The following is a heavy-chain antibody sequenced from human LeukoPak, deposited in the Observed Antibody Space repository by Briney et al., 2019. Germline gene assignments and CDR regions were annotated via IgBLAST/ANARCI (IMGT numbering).Heavy chain of an antibody. J-gene: IGHJ4*02. Sequence: GGTLRLSCAASGFTFSSYAMSWVRQAPGKGLEWISAISGSGGSTYYADSVKGRFTISRDTSKNTLYLQMNSLRAEDTAVYYCARDSGSKYDYWGQGTLVTVSS. CDR2: ISGSGGST. D-gene: IGHD1-26*01. CDR1: GFTFSSYA. CDR3: ARDSGSKYDY. V-gene: IGHV3-23*01.